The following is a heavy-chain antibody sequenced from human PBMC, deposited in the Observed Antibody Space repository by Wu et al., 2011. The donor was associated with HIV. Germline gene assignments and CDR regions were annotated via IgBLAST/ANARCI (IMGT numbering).Heavy chain of an antibody. CDR3: ARGGPTAMVSAFDY. V-gene: IGHV1-2*02. D-gene: IGHD5-18*01. CDR2: INPNSGDT. J-gene: IGHJ4*02. Sequence: QVQLVQSGAEVKKPGASVKVSCKASGYTFTGYYMHWVRQAPGQGLEWMGWINPNSGDTNYAQKFQGRVTITTDESTSTAYMELSSLRSEDTAVYYCARGGPTAMVSAFDYWGQGTLVTVSS. CDR1: GYTFTGYY.